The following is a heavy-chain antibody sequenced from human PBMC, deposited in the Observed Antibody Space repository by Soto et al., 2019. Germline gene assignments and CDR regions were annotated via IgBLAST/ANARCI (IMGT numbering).Heavy chain of an antibody. CDR1: GYTFTSYA. CDR3: ARGVNKGLIDY. J-gene: IGHJ4*02. CDR2: ISAYNGNT. V-gene: IGHV1-18*01. Sequence: QVLLVQSGAEVKKPGASVKVSCKASGYTFTSYAFSWVRQAPGQGLEWMGWISAYNGNTNYAQKRQGRVTMTTDTSTSTADMELRSLRSDETAVYYCARGVNKGLIDYWGQGTLVTVSS.